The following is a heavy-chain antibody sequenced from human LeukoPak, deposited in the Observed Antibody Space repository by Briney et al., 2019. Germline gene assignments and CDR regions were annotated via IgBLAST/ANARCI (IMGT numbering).Heavy chain of an antibody. Sequence: ASVKVSCKASGYTFTSYYMHCVRQAPGQGLEWMGIINPSGGSTSYAQKFQGRVTMTRDTSTSTVYMELSSLRSEDTAVYYCARDHPRYDSSEAYNWFDPWGQGTLVTVSS. V-gene: IGHV1-46*01. CDR3: ARDHPRYDSSEAYNWFDP. CDR2: INPSGGST. J-gene: IGHJ5*02. D-gene: IGHD3-22*01. CDR1: GYTFTSYY.